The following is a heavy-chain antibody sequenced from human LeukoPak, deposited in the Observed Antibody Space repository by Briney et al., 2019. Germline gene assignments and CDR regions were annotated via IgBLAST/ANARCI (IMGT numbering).Heavy chain of an antibody. CDR1: GGSISGSSYY. Sequence: PSETLSLTCTVSGGSISGSSYYWGWIRQPPGKGLEWIGSIYYSGSTNYNPSLKSRVTISVDTSKNQFSLKLSSVTAADTAVYYCARAQDYDFWGGHWDYWGQGTLVTVSS. V-gene: IGHV4-39*07. D-gene: IGHD3-3*01. J-gene: IGHJ4*02. CDR2: IYYSGST. CDR3: ARAQDYDFWGGHWDY.